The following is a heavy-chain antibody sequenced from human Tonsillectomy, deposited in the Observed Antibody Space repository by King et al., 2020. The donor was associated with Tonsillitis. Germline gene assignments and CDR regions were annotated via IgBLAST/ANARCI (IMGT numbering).Heavy chain of an antibody. D-gene: IGHD3-3*01. CDR2: INPNTGDT. J-gene: IGHJ3*02. Sequence: QLVQSGAEVKKPGASVQVSCQASSYTFTAFYIHWVRQAPGQGLEWMAWINPNTGDTNFAQKFQGRVTMTRDKSINTAYMELGRLTSDDTALYYCAGDSHGFWSGHRDIGGAFDIWGQGTLVTVSS. CDR1: SYTFTAFY. CDR3: AGDSHGFWSGHRDIGGAFDI. V-gene: IGHV1-2*02.